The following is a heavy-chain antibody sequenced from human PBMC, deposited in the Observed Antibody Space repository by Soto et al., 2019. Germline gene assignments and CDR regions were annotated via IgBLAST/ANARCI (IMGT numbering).Heavy chain of an antibody. J-gene: IGHJ4*02. Sequence: PGGSLRLSCVGSGVTFSNSAMHWVRQTPGKGLEWVAFMSYDGSDTFYADSVKGRFTISRDNSKNTLFLHMSNLRADDTAMYYCTIVRVADSALDHWGQGTLVTVSS. CDR3: TIVRVADSALDH. V-gene: IGHV3-30*15. CDR1: GVTFSNSA. CDR2: MSYDGSDT. D-gene: IGHD3-10*02.